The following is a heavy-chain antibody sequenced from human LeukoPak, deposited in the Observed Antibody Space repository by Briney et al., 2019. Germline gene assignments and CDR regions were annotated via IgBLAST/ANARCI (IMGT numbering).Heavy chain of an antibody. CDR3: ARLQLEHYYFDY. Sequence: KPSETLSLTCTVSGGSIHSYWSWIRQPAGKGLEWIGRISGSGTITYNPALQSRLTISIDTSKNQFSLNLTSVTAADTAVYFCARLQLEHYYFDYWGQGTLVTVSS. J-gene: IGHJ4*02. V-gene: IGHV4-4*07. D-gene: IGHD1-1*01. CDR1: GGSIHSY. CDR2: ISGSGTI.